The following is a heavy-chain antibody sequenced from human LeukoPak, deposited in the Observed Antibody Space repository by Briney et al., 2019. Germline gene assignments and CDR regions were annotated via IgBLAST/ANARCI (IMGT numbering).Heavy chain of an antibody. CDR2: IYYSGST. V-gene: IGHV4-30-4*08. Sequence: SQTLSLTCTVSGGSISSGDYYWSWIRQPPGKGLEWIGYIYYSGSTYYNPSLKSRVTISVDTSKNQFSLKLSSVTAADTAVYYCARDERRWELLRVGSTDYYYYMDVWGKGTTATVSS. CDR3: ARDERRWELLRVGSTDYYYYMDV. J-gene: IGHJ6*03. D-gene: IGHD1-26*01. CDR1: GGSISSGDYY.